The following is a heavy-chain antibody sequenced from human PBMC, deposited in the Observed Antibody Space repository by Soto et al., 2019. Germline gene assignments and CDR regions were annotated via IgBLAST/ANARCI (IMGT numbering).Heavy chain of an antibody. Sequence: ASETLSLTCAVSGGSFTSNNWWTWVRQPPGQGLEWIGEIYRTGSTNYNPSLKSRVTISLDKSENQFSLKVTSLTAADTAVYYCASRDPGTSVDYWGQGILVTVSS. CDR3: ASRDPGTSVDY. D-gene: IGHD1-7*01. CDR1: GGSFTSNNW. CDR2: IYRTGST. V-gene: IGHV4-4*02. J-gene: IGHJ4*02.